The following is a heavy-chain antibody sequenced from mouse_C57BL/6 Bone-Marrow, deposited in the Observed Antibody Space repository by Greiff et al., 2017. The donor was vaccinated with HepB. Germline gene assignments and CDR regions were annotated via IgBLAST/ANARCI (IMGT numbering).Heavy chain of an antibody. CDR1: GYTFTSYW. Sequence: VQLQQSGAELVKPGASVKMSCKASGYTFTSYWITWVKQRPGQGLEWIGDMYPGSGSTNYNEKFKSKATLTVDTSSSTAYMQLSSLTSEDSAVYYCARTIYGNFDYWGQGTTLTVSS. J-gene: IGHJ2*01. V-gene: IGHV1-55*01. CDR2: MYPGSGST. CDR3: ARTIYGNFDY. D-gene: IGHD2-1*01.